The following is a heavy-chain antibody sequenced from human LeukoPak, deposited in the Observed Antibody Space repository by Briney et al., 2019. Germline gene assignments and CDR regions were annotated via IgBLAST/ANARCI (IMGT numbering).Heavy chain of an antibody. CDR3: ARGKKSTYYYYYYMDV. V-gene: IGHV1-18*01. CDR2: ISAYKGNT. Sequence: ASVKVSCKASGYTFTSYGISWVRQAPGQGLEWMGWISAYKGNTNYAQKLQGRVTMTTDTSTSTAYMELRSLRSDDTAVYYCARGKKSTYYYYYYMDVWGKGTTVTVSS. J-gene: IGHJ6*03. CDR1: GYTFTSYG.